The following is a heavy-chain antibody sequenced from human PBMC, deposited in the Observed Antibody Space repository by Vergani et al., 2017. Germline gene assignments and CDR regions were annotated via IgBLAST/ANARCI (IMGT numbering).Heavy chain of an antibody. V-gene: IGHV3-23*01. J-gene: IGHJ4*02. D-gene: IGHD3-10*02. CDR1: GFTFSSYA. CDR2: ISGSGGST. Sequence: EVQLLESGGGLVQPGGSLRLSCAASGFTFSSYAMSWVRQAPGKGLEWVSAISGSGGSTYYADSVKGRLTISRDNSKNTLYLQMNSLRAEDTAVYYCAKDVFGEPYFDYWGQGTLVTVSS. CDR3: AKDVFGEPYFDY.